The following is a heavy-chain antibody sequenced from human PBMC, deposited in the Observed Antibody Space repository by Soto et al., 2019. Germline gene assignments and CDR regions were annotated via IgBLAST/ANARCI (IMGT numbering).Heavy chain of an antibody. CDR2: ISYGGDNK. CDR1: GFIFSDYA. D-gene: IGHD6-13*01. J-gene: IGHJ4*02. V-gene: IGHV3-30*09. Sequence: QVQLGESGGGVVQPGRSLRLSCAASGFIFSDYALHWVRQAPGKGLEWVAVISYGGDNKYYADSVRGRFAISRDNLKNTLDLQMNSLIPEDTAVYHCAKAGHSTSWYGQEADFWGQGTLVTVSS. CDR3: AKAGHSTSWYGQEADF.